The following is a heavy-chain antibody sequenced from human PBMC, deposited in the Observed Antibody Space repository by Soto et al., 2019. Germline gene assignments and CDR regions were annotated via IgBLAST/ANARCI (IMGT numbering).Heavy chain of an antibody. V-gene: IGHV3-13*01. Sequence: GGSLRLSCAASGFTFSSYDMHWVRQATGKGLEWVSAIGTAGDTYYPGSVKGRFTISRENAKNSLYLQMNSLRAEDTAVYYCAKDNDFWKYYYMDVWGKGTTVTVSS. J-gene: IGHJ6*03. D-gene: IGHD3-3*01. CDR3: AKDNDFWKYYYMDV. CDR1: GFTFSSYD. CDR2: IGTAGDT.